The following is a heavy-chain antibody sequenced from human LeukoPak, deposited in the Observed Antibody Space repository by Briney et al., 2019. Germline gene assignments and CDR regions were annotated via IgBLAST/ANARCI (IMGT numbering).Heavy chain of an antibody. V-gene: IGHV4-34*01. J-gene: IGHJ5*02. CDR3: ARLYIGGYSRSTKYIWFDP. CDR1: GGSFSGYY. Sequence: SETLSLTCAVSGGSFSGYYWSWIRQPPGKGLEWIGEINHSGSTNYNPSIKSRVTISVDTSKTQFSLNLTSVTAADTAVYFCARLYIGGYSRSTKYIWFDPWGQGTLVTVSS. CDR2: INHSGST. D-gene: IGHD6-13*01.